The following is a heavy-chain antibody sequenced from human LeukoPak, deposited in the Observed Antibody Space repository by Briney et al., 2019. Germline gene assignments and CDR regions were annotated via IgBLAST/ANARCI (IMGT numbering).Heavy chain of an antibody. CDR1: GFTVSSNY. J-gene: IGHJ4*02. D-gene: IGHD2-15*01. CDR2: IYSGGTT. Sequence: GGSLRLSCAASGFTVSSNYMSWVRQAPGKGLEWVSVIYSGGTTYYADSVKGRFTISRDNSKNTVYLQMNSLRAEDTAVYYCARGSWNRSGGSCYDYWGQGTLVTVSS. CDR3: ARGSWNRSGGSCYDY. V-gene: IGHV3-66*02.